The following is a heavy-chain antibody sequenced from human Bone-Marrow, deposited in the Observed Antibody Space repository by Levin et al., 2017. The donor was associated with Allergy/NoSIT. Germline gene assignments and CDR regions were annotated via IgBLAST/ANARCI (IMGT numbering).Heavy chain of an antibody. CDR1: GFTFYDYA. J-gene: IGHJ5*01. CDR2: ISWGSGII. CDR3: VKDKYTYGPMFDF. V-gene: IGHV3-9*01. Sequence: SLKISCEASGFTFYDYAMHWVRQAPGKGLEWVSGISWGSGIIAYADSVKGRFTISRDNVKNSLYLQMNSLRPEDTALYYCVKDKYTYGPMFDFWGQGTPVTVSS. D-gene: IGHD3-10*01.